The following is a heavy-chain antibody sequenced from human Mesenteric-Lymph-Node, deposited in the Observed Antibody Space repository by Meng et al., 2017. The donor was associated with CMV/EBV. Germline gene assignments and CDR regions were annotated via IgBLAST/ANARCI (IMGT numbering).Heavy chain of an antibody. J-gene: IGHJ6*02. Sequence: TFSNYWMHWVRQAPGKGLMWVSRLKSDGSGSTYADSVKGRFSISRDNAKNTLYLQMDSLRADDTAVYYCAREGVVPGTFYYYYGMDVWGQGTTVTVSS. CDR2: LKSDGSGS. CDR1: TFSNYW. D-gene: IGHD2-2*01. V-gene: IGHV3-74*01. CDR3: AREGVVPGTFYYYYGMDV.